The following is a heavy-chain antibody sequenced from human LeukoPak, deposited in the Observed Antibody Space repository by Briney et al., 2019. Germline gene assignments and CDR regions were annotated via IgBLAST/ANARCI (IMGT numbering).Heavy chain of an antibody. J-gene: IGHJ4*02. CDR1: GFTFSSYA. Sequence: GGSLRLSCAASGFTFSSYAMHWVRQAPGKGLEWVAVISYDGSNKYYADSVKGRFTISRDNSKNTLYLQMNSLRAEDTAVYYCAREPYYYDSNGYLSYWGQGILVTVSS. V-gene: IGHV3-30-3*01. D-gene: IGHD3-22*01. CDR2: ISYDGSNK. CDR3: AREPYYYDSNGYLSY.